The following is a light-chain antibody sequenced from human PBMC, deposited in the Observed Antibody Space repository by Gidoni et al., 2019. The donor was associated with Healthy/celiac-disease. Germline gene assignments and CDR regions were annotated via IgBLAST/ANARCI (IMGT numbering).Light chain of an antibody. V-gene: IGKV3-20*01. CDR1: QSVSDNY. J-gene: IGKJ3*01. CDR2: GAS. CDR3: QQYADSATT. Sequence: LVLTQSPGTLSLSPGARATLSCRASQSVSDNYLAWYQQKPGQSPRLLVYGASNRATAIPDRFTGSGSGTDFTLTIDRLEPDDLAVYYCQQYADSATTFGPGTKVEIK.